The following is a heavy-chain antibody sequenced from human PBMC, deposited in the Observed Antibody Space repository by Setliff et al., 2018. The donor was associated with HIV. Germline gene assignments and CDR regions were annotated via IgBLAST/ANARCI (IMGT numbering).Heavy chain of an antibody. CDR2: IYTRGNT. V-gene: IGHV4-4*07. CDR1: GASITSHN. J-gene: IGHJ6*03. Sequence: SETLSLTCSVSGASITSHNWSWIRQAAGKGLEWIGRIYTRGNTNYNPSLRSRVTMSVDTSKNQFSLKVTSVTAADTAVYYCTRDLWGDDYSYYYTMDVWGKGTTVTVSS. CDR3: TRDLWGDDYSYYYTMDV. D-gene: IGHD2-21*02.